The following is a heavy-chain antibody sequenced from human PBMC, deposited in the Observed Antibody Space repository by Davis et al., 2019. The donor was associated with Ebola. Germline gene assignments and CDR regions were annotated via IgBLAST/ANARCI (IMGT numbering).Heavy chain of an antibody. CDR3: ERVRRDTVVVPAARSWFDP. V-gene: IGHV1-18*01. CDR2: ISAYNGNT. J-gene: IGHJ5*02. D-gene: IGHD2-2*01. CDR1: GYTFTSYG. Sequence: ASVKVSCKASGYTFTSYGISWVRQAPGQGLDWMGWISAYNGNTNYAQKLQSRVTMTTDTSTSTAYMELRSLRSDDTAVYYCERVRRDTVVVPAARSWFDPWGQGTLVTVSS.